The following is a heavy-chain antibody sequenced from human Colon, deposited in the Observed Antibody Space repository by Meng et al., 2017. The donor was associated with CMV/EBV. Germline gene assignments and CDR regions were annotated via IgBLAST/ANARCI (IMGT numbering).Heavy chain of an antibody. J-gene: IGHJ4*02. CDR2: ITGSGDGT. CDR1: GFSCGNYA. V-gene: IGHV3-23*01. D-gene: IGHD1-26*01. CDR3: AKGRGLGASASNY. Sequence: AADGFSCGNYAMSWVRQAPGKGLEWVSTITGSGDGTYYADSVKGRFTISRDTSRNTLSLQMNSLRADDTAIYYCAKGRGLGASASNYWGQGTLVTVSS.